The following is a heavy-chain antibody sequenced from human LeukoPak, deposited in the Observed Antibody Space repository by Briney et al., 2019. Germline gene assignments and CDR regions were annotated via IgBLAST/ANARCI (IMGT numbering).Heavy chain of an antibody. Sequence: PGGSLRLTCVASGVAIRNSWMSWVRQAPGKGLEWVANIHPDGSVQNYVDSVKGRFTISRDNAKNSLYLQMNSLRAEDTAMYYCARDSAGNDYWGQGTLVTVSS. V-gene: IGHV3-7*01. D-gene: IGHD6-13*01. CDR3: ARDSAGNDY. CDR2: IHPDGSVQ. CDR1: GVAIRNSW. J-gene: IGHJ4*02.